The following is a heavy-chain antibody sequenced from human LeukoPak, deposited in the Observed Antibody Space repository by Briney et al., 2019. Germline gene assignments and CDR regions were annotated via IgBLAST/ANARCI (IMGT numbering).Heavy chain of an antibody. CDR1: GFTFSNYA. Sequence: GGSLRLSCAASGFTFSNYAMSWVRQAPGKGLEWVSGISGSGGTTHYADSVKGRFTISRDNSKNTLYLQMNSLRAEDTAVYYCTRSAVGRADYWGQGTLVTVSS. CDR3: TRSAVGRADY. J-gene: IGHJ4*02. CDR2: ISGSGGTT. V-gene: IGHV3-23*01. D-gene: IGHD6-13*01.